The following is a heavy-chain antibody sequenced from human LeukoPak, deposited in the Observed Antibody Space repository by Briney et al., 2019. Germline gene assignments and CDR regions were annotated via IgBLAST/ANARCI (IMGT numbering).Heavy chain of an antibody. CDR3: ARAGPYDSSGYYYQYYYYMDV. CDR2: IYHSGST. Sequence: PSETLSLTCAVSGGSISSSNWWSWVRQPPGKGLEWIGEIYHSGSTNYNPSLKSRVTISVDKSKNQFSLKLSSVTAADTAVYYCARAGPYDSSGYYYQYYYYMDVWGKGTTVTISS. D-gene: IGHD3-22*01. CDR1: GGSISSSNW. J-gene: IGHJ6*03. V-gene: IGHV4-4*02.